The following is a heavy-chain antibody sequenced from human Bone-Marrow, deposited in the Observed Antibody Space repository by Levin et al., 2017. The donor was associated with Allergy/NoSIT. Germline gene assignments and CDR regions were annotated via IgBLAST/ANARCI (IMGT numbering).Heavy chain of an antibody. CDR1: GDSISNTHHY. CDR3: ARDETFNSWHVGWFDS. D-gene: IGHD2/OR15-2a*01. Sequence: SCTVSGDSISNTHHYWSWIRQPAGKGLEWIGRMFAGGAATYKRSLRSRVTISIDTSKNQFSLKLTSVTAADTAVYYCARDETFNSWHVGWFDSWGQGPLATLSS. CDR2: MFAGGAA. V-gene: IGHV4-61*02. J-gene: IGHJ5*01.